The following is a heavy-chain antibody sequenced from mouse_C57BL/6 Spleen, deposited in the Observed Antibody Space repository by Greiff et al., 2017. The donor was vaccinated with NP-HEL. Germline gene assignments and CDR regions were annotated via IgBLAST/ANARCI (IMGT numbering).Heavy chain of an antibody. CDR3: ARQYSKGYAMDY. Sequence: QVQLKQSGAELARPGASVKMSCKASGYTFTSYTMHWVKQRPGQGLEWIGYINPSSGYTKYNQKFKDKATLTADKSSSTAYMQLSSLTSEDSAVYYCARQYSKGYAMDYWGQGTSVTVSS. CDR2: INPSSGYT. D-gene: IGHD2-5*01. CDR1: GYTFTSYT. V-gene: IGHV1-4*01. J-gene: IGHJ4*01.